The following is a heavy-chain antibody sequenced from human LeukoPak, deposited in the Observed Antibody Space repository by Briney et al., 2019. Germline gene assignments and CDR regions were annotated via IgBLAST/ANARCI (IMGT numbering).Heavy chain of an antibody. J-gene: IGHJ2*01. Sequence: GGSLRLSCAASGFTFSSYGMHWVRQAPGKGLEWVAVIWYDGSNKYYADSVKGRFTISRDNSKNTLYLQMNSLRAEDTAVYYCARGIVGATTLYWYFDLWGRGTLVTVSS. CDR2: IWYDGSNK. CDR3: ARGIVGATTLYWYFDL. CDR1: GFTFSSYG. D-gene: IGHD1-26*01. V-gene: IGHV3-33*01.